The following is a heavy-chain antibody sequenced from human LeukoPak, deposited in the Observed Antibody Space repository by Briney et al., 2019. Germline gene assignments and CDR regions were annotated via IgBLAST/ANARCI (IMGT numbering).Heavy chain of an antibody. D-gene: IGHD6-13*01. CDR1: GGSISSYY. Sequence: SETLSLTCTVSGGSISSYYWSWIRQPPGKGLEWIGSIYYSGSTYYNPSLKSRVTISVDTSKNQLSLELSSVTAADTAVYYCARHRLYSEFTHWGQGTMVTVSS. CDR3: ARHRLYSEFTH. V-gene: IGHV4-59*04. CDR2: IYYSGST. J-gene: IGHJ3*01.